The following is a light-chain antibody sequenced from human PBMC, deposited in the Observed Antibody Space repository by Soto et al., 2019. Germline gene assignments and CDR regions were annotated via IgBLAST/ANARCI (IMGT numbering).Light chain of an antibody. V-gene: IGKV3-20*01. J-gene: IGKJ2*01. CDR3: QQYGSSPYT. CDR1: QSVSSGY. CDR2: GAS. Sequence: EIVLTQSPDTLPLSPGERATLSCRASQSVSSGYLTWYQQKPGQAPRLLIYGASNRATGIPDRFSGSGSGTDFTLTISRLEPEDFAVYYCQQYGSSPYTFGQGTKLEIK.